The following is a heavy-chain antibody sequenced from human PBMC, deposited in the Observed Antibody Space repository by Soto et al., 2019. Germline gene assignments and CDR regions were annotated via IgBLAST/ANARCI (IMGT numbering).Heavy chain of an antibody. Sequence: SETLSLTCTVSGGSITNSYWSWIRQSPGKGLEWVGYIHYSGATNYNPSLGSRVTISVDTSRSQLSLQMASVTAADTAVYYCAIPGHLAVPGISFPYMDVWGKGTTVTVSS. CDR2: IHYSGAT. D-gene: IGHD6-19*01. V-gene: IGHV4-59*08. CDR1: GGSITNSY. J-gene: IGHJ6*03. CDR3: AIPGHLAVPGISFPYMDV.